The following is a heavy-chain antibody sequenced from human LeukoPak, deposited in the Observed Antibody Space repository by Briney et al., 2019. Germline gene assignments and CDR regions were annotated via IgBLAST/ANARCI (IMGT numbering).Heavy chain of an antibody. V-gene: IGHV4-61*08. CDR2: IYYSGST. CDR3: ARDLRDIVATSWFDP. J-gene: IGHJ5*02. CDR1: GGSISSGDYY. Sequence: PSETLSLTCTVSGGSISSGDYYWSWIRQPPGKGLEWIGYIYYSGSTNYNPSLKSRVTISVDTSKNQFSLKLSSVTAADTAVYYCARDLRDIVATSWFDPWGQGTLVTVSS. D-gene: IGHD5-12*01.